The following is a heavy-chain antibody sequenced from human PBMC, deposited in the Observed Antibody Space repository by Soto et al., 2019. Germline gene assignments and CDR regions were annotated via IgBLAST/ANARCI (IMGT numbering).Heavy chain of an antibody. D-gene: IGHD6-13*01. Sequence: GGSLRLSCAASGFTFSSYAMHWVRQAPGKGLEWVAVISYDGSSKYYADSVKGRFTISRDNSKNTLYLQMNSLRAEGTAVYYCARSRIAATLAIDYWGQGTLVTVSS. CDR1: GFTFSSYA. CDR3: ARSRIAATLAIDY. V-gene: IGHV3-30-3*01. J-gene: IGHJ4*02. CDR2: ISYDGSSK.